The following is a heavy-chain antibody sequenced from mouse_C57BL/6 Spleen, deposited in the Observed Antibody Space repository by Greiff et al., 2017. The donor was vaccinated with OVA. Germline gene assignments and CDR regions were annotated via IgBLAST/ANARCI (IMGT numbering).Heavy chain of an antibody. CDR1: GYTFTDYY. CDR2: INPNNGGT. D-gene: IGHD1-1*01. CDR3: AREKGFITTVDWYFDV. J-gene: IGHJ1*03. V-gene: IGHV1-26*01. Sequence: EVQLQQSGPELVKPGASVKISCKASGYTFTDYYMNWVKQSHGKSLEWIGDINPNNGGTSYNQKFKGKATLTVDKSSSTAYMELRSLTSEDSAVYDCAREKGFITTVDWYFDVWGTGTTVTVSS.